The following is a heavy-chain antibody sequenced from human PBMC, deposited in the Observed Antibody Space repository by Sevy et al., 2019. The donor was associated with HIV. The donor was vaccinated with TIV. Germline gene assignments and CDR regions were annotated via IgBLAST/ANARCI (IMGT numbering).Heavy chain of an antibody. Sequence: ASVKVSCKASGYTFTSYGISWVRQAPGQGLEWMGWISAYNGNTNYAQKLQGRVTMTTDTSTSTAYKELRSLRSDDTAVYYCARDLGRITMIVVVISAFDIWGQGTMVTVSS. CDR2: ISAYNGNT. J-gene: IGHJ3*02. CDR3: ARDLGRITMIVVVISAFDI. V-gene: IGHV1-18*01. D-gene: IGHD3-22*01. CDR1: GYTFTSYG.